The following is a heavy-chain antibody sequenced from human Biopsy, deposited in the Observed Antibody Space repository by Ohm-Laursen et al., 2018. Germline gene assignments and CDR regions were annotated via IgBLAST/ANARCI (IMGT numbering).Heavy chain of an antibody. J-gene: IGHJ6*02. Sequence: SLRLSCAAFGFTFTSYWMSWVRQVPGKGLEWVANIKQDGREKYYVDSVKGRFTISRDNAKNSLYLQMNSLRAEDTAVYHCAREGAYADFRFPYYNGMDVWGPGTTVIVSS. CDR1: GFTFTSYW. CDR2: IKQDGREK. V-gene: IGHV3-7*01. D-gene: IGHD4-17*01. CDR3: AREGAYADFRFPYYNGMDV.